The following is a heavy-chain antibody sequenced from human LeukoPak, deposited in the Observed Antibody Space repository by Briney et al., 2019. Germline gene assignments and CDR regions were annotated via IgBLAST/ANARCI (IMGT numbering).Heavy chain of an antibody. Sequence: SETLSLTCSVSGYSISSSYYWSWIRQPPGKGLEWIGYIYYSGSTNYNPSLKSRVTISVDTSKNQFSLKLSSVTAADTAVYYCAREVRGVINYWGQGTLVTVSS. CDR3: AREVRGVINY. V-gene: IGHV4-59*01. J-gene: IGHJ4*02. CDR1: GYSISSSYY. D-gene: IGHD3-10*01. CDR2: IYYSGST.